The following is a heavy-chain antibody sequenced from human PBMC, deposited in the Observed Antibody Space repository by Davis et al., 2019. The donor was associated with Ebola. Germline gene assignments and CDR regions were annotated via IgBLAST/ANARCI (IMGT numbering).Heavy chain of an antibody. CDR1: GFTFSSYW. CDR2: IKQDGSDK. D-gene: IGHD1-26*01. V-gene: IGHV3-7*04. Sequence: GGSLRLSCAASGFTFSSYWMTWVRQAPGKGLEWVASIKQDGSDKNYVDSVKGRFTISRDNAKDSLYLQMNSLRAEDTAVYYCARGEAKWELPDAFDIWGQGTMVTVSS. CDR3: ARGEAKWELPDAFDI. J-gene: IGHJ3*02.